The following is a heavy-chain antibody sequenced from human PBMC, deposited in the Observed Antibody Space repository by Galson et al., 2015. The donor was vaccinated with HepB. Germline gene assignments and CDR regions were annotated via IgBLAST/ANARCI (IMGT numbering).Heavy chain of an antibody. CDR3: ARDQPQHWLTTGGAFDL. CDR1: GFHFSAYA. D-gene: IGHD6-19*01. J-gene: IGHJ3*01. CDR2: MSYDGSDK. Sequence: SLRLSCAASGFHFSAYAMHWVRQAPGKGLEWVALMSYDGSDKDFADSVKGRFTISRENSKNTLYLQMNSLRAEDTAIYYCARDQPQHWLTTGGAFDLWGQGTMVTVSS. V-gene: IGHV3-30-3*01.